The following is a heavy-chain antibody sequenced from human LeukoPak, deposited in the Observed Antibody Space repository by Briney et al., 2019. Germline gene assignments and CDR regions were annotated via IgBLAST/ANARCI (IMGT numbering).Heavy chain of an antibody. CDR1: GYTFSTSA. Sequence: GASVKVSCKSSGYTFSTSAITWVRQAPGQGLEWMGWISVYSGDTSYAQRFQDRVTMTTDTSTTTAYLELRSLRSDDTAVYYCARANAPSTREAKDVPMIILALRGEAPSDIWGQGTMVTVSS. V-gene: IGHV1-18*01. CDR3: ARANAPSTREAKDVPMIILALRGEAPSDI. D-gene: IGHD3-22*01. CDR2: ISVYSGDT. J-gene: IGHJ3*02.